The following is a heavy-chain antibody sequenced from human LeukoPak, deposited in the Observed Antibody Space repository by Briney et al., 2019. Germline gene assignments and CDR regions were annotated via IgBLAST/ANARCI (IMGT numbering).Heavy chain of an antibody. V-gene: IGHV4-59*01. CDR1: GGSMSSYY. CDR2: IYYSGST. Sequence: PSETLSLTCTVSGGSMSSYYWTWIRQPPGKGLEWIGYIYYSGSTSYNPSLKSLVTISVDPSKNQFSLKLSSVTAADTAVYYCARAPRSSSGRWFDPWGQGTLVTVSS. J-gene: IGHJ5*02. CDR3: ARAPRSSSGRWFDP. D-gene: IGHD6-13*01.